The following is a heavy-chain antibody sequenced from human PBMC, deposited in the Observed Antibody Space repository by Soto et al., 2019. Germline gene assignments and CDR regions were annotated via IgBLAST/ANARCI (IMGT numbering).Heavy chain of an antibody. D-gene: IGHD2-21*01. Sequence: GGSLRLSCAASGFTFSSYGMHWVRQAPGKGLEWVAVISYDGSNKYYADSVKGRFTISRDNSKNTLYLQMNSLRAEDTAVYYCAKVSGEIDAFDIWGQGTMVTVSS. J-gene: IGHJ3*02. CDR1: GFTFSSYG. CDR3: AKVSGEIDAFDI. CDR2: ISYDGSNK. V-gene: IGHV3-30*18.